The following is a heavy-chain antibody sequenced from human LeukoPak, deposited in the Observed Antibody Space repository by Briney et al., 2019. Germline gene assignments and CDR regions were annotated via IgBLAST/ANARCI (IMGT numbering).Heavy chain of an antibody. V-gene: IGHV3-21*01. Sequence: SGGSLRLSCAAFGFTFSSYNMNWVRQAPGKGLEWVSSISSSSSYIYYADSVKGRFTISRDNAKNSLFLQMNSLRAEDTAVYYCARDPPSYGLWGQGTLVTVSS. CDR1: GFTFSSYN. CDR2: ISSSSSYI. D-gene: IGHD5-18*01. CDR3: ARDPPSYGL. J-gene: IGHJ4*02.